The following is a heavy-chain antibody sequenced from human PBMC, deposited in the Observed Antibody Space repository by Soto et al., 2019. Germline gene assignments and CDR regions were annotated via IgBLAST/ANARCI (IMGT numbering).Heavy chain of an antibody. V-gene: IGHV1-46*01. CDR3: ARSPYSSGYYYAIDY. CDR1: GYTLLMYY. D-gene: IGHD3-22*01. CDR2: INPSGGST. Sequence: RASVQVACKASGYTLLMYYRRWMRQAPGQGLEWMGLINPSGGSTTYAQKFQGRVTMTRDTSTSTVYMDLSSLKSEDTAVYYCARSPYSSGYYYAIDYWGQGTQVTVS. J-gene: IGHJ4*02.